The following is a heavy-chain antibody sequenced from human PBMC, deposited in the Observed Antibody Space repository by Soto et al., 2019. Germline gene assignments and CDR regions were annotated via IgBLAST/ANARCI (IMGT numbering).Heavy chain of an antibody. CDR1: GFSFRNYA. J-gene: IGHJ5*02. Sequence: QVQLVESGGGVAQPGRSLRLSCAASGFSFRNYALHWVRQAPGRGLEWVAVIPYDGGNKYYADSVRGRFTISRDNSNATLYLQMNSLRPADTALYYCARDLSMGGFAPWGQGTLVTVSS. CDR3: ARDLSMGGFAP. V-gene: IGHV3-30-3*01. D-gene: IGHD3-16*01. CDR2: IPYDGGNK.